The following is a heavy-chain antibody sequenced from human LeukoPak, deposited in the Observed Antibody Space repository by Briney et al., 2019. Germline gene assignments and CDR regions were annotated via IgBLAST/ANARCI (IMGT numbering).Heavy chain of an antibody. CDR1: GFTFSNYD. J-gene: IGHJ4*02. CDR2: ISGDGGST. D-gene: IGHD2-2*01. CDR3: AKEYCSTTTCYLSRPLAY. V-gene: IGHV3-43*02. Sequence: PGGSLRLSCAASGFTFSNYDMSWVRQAPGKGLEWVSLISGDGGSTYYADSVRGRFTISRDNSKNSLYLQMNSLRTEDTALYYCAKEYCSTTTCYLSRPLAYWGQGTLVTVSS.